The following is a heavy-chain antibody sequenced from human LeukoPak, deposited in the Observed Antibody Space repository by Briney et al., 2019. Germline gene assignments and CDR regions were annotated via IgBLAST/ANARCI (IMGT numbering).Heavy chain of an antibody. CDR2: VSSSSSYI. CDR1: GFTFSSYS. CDR3: ARALHFDWLSAF. D-gene: IGHD3-9*01. V-gene: IGHV3-21*01. J-gene: IGHJ4*02. Sequence: PGGSLRLSCAASGFTFSSYSMNWVRQAPGKGLEWVSSVSSSSSYIYYADSVKGRFTISRDDAKNSLYLQMNSLRAEDTAVYYCARALHFDWLSAFWGQGTLVTVSS.